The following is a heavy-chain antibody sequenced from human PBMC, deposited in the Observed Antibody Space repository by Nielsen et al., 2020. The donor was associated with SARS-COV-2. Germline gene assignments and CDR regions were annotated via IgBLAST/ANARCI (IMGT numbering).Heavy chain of an antibody. CDR3: ARLGYYYGMDV. CDR1: GGSISSGGYY. D-gene: IGHD7-27*01. Sequence: SETLSLTRTVSGGSISSGGYYWSWIRQHPGKGLEWIGYIYYSGSTYYNPSLKSRVTISVDTSKNQFSLKLSSVTAADTAVYYCARLGYYYGMDVWGQGTTVTVSS. CDR2: IYYSGST. J-gene: IGHJ6*02. V-gene: IGHV4-31*03.